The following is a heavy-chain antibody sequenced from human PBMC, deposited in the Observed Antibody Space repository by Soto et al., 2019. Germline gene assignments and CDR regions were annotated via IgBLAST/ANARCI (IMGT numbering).Heavy chain of an antibody. CDR3: VKEGYYYDSSGYYYGWFDP. CDR2: ISSNGGST. D-gene: IGHD3-22*01. V-gene: IGHV3-64D*06. J-gene: IGHJ5*02. Sequence: GGSLRLSCSASGFTFSSYAMHWVRQAPGKGQEYVSAISSNGGSTYYADSVKGRFTISRDNSKNTLYLQMSSLRAEDTAVYYCVKEGYYYDSSGYYYGWFDPWGQGTLVTVSS. CDR1: GFTFSSYA.